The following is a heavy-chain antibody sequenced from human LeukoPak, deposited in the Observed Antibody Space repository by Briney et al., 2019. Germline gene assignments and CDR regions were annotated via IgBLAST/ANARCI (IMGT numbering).Heavy chain of an antibody. Sequence: GGSLRLSCAASGFTFSSYWMHWVRQAPGKGLEWVSRIYNDGSSTGYADSVKGRFTISRDNAKNTLYLQMNSLRVEDTAVYYCARDGSTWANWLDPWGQGTLVTVSS. CDR1: GFTFSSYW. J-gene: IGHJ5*02. CDR3: ARDGSTWANWLDP. D-gene: IGHD6-13*01. V-gene: IGHV3-74*01. CDR2: IYNDGSST.